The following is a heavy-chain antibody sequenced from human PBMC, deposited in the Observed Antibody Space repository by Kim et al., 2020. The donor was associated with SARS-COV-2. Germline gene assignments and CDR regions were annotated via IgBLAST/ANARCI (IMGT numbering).Heavy chain of an antibody. CDR2: IYSEGSTT. CDR3: ARDPTYCSGGSCYSNGFDP. J-gene: IGHJ5*02. D-gene: IGHD2-15*01. CDR1: GFTFNSYW. Sequence: GGSLRLSCAASGFTFNSYWMQWVRQAPGKGLVWVSRIYSEGSTTRYAGSVKGRFSISRDNAKNILYLQMNSLRAEDTAVYFCARDPTYCSGGSCYSNGFDPWGQGTLVTVSS. V-gene: IGHV3-74*01.